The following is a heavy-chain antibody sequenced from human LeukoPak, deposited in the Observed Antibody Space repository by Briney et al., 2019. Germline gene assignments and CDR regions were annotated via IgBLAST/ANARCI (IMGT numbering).Heavy chain of an antibody. CDR2: ISAYNGNT. J-gene: IGHJ4*02. Sequence: ASVKVSCKASGYTFTSYGISWVRQAPGQGLEWMGWISAYNGNTNYAQKLQGRVTMTTDTSTSTAYMELRILRSDDTAVYYCAREGNYYDILTGFFDYWGQGTLVTVSS. CDR3: AREGNYYDILTGFFDY. CDR1: GYTFTSYG. V-gene: IGHV1-18*01. D-gene: IGHD3-9*01.